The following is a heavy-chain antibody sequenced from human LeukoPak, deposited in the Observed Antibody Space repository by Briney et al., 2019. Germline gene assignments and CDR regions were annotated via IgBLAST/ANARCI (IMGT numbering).Heavy chain of an antibody. J-gene: IGHJ5*02. Sequence: ASVKVSCKASGYTFTNYYMHWVRQAPGQGLEWMGIINPSGGSTSYAQKFQGRVTMTRDTSTSTVYMELSSLRSEDTAVYYCARSTYYYDSSGSNWFDPWGQGTLVTVSS. CDR3: ARSTYYYDSSGSNWFDP. V-gene: IGHV1-46*01. CDR1: GYTFTNYY. D-gene: IGHD3-22*01. CDR2: INPSGGST.